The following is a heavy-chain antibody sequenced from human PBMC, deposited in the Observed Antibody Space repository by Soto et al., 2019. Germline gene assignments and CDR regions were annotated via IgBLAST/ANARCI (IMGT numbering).Heavy chain of an antibody. Sequence: EVQLVESGGGLVQPGESLRLSCVVSGFTISSYWMHWVRQAPGKGLVWVSRINGDGSSTNYADSVKGRFTISRDNAKNTLYLQMNXLRAEDTAVYYCAIAVAGPTAIAYWGQGNQVTVSS. CDR2: INGDGSST. CDR3: AIAVAGPTAIAY. V-gene: IGHV3-74*01. D-gene: IGHD6-19*01. CDR1: GFTISSYW. J-gene: IGHJ4*02.